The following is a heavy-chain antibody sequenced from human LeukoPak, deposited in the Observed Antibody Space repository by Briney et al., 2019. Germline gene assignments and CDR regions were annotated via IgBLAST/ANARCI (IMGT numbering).Heavy chain of an antibody. V-gene: IGHV3-53*01. D-gene: IGHD4/OR15-4a*01. Sequence: PGGSLRLSCTVSGFTVSSNSMNWVRQAPGKGLEWVSFIYSGTIHYSDSVKGRFTISRDNSKNTLYLQMNSLRAEDTAVYYCARRAGAYSHPYDYWGQGTLVTVSS. CDR3: ARRAGAYSHPYDY. J-gene: IGHJ4*02. CDR1: GFTVSSNS. CDR2: IYSGTI.